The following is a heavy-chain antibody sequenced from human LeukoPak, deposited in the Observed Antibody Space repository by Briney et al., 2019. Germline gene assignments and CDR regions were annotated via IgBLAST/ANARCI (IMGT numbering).Heavy chain of an antibody. CDR3: ARRWNYGRNYDIDV. J-gene: IGHJ6*04. Sequence: SETLSLTCAVYGGSFSNYYWSWIRQPPGKGLEWIGEINDSGRINYNPSLLSRVTVSVDPSKNQFSLSLTSVTATDTAVYYCARRWNYGRNYDIDVWGKGATVSVSS. CDR2: INDSGRI. D-gene: IGHD1-7*01. V-gene: IGHV4-34*01. CDR1: GGSFSNYY.